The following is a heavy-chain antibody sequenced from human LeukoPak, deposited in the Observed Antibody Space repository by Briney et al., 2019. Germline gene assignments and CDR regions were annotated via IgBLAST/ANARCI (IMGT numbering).Heavy chain of an antibody. CDR1: GFTFNNYA. J-gene: IGHJ4*02. V-gene: IGHV3-48*04. CDR3: AKVAKYYYGSETYYFFEH. Sequence: GGSLRLSCAASGFTFNNYAMNWVRQAPGKGLEWVSVISGSGRTTYSADSVKGRFTISRDNAKNSLCLQMNSLRVEDTAVYYCAKVAKYYYGSETYYFFEHWGQGTPVTASS. CDR2: ISGSGRTT. D-gene: IGHD3-10*01.